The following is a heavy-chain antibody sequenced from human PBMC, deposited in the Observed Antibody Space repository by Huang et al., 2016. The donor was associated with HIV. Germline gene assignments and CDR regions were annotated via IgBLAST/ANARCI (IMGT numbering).Heavy chain of an antibody. CDR1: GYTFTPYS. CDR2: LNTKTGKP. Sequence: QVQLVQSGSELRKPGASVKVSCKASGYTFTPYSLIWWRQAPGQGLEWMGGLNTKTGKPTYAQVFTGRCVFSLDTTVNTAYLQISSLKTADTAKYFCARYRLTGTFLDSWGQGTQVTVSS. V-gene: IGHV7-4-1*02. D-gene: IGHD3-9*01. J-gene: IGHJ4*02. CDR3: ARYRLTGTFLDS.